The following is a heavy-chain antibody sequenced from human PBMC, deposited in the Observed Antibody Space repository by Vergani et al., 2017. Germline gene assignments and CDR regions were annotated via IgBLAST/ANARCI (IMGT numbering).Heavy chain of an antibody. Sequence: EVQLVPSGAEVKTPGASLKISCKCSGYIFTSYWIGWVRQMPGKGLEWMGIIYPGDSDNRYSPSFQGHVTISADKSISTAYLKWSSLKASDTAMYYCARRMHTGMGIDYFDDWGQGTLVTVSS. CDR3: ARRMHTGMGIDYFDD. CDR1: GYIFTSYW. V-gene: IGHV5-51*01. CDR2: IYPGDSDN. D-gene: IGHD1-1*01. J-gene: IGHJ4*02.